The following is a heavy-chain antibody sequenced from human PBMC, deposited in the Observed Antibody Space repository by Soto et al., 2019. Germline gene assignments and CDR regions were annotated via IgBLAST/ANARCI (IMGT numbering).Heavy chain of an antibody. D-gene: IGHD6-13*01. CDR3: ARDLSSYSSSWYPFDY. CDR1: GYTFTSYG. V-gene: IGHV1-18*01. Sequence: ASVKVSCKASGYTFTSYGISWVRQASGQGLEWMGWISAYNGNTNYAQKLQGRVTMTTDTSTSTAYMELRSLRSDDTAVYYCARDLSSYSSSWYPFDYWGQGTLVTVS. CDR2: ISAYNGNT. J-gene: IGHJ4*02.